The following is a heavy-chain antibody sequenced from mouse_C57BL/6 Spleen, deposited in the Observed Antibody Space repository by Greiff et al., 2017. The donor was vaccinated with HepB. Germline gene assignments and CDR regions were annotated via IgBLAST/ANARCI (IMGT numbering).Heavy chain of an antibody. V-gene: IGHV14-4*01. D-gene: IGHD2-1*01. Sequence: VQLKESGAELVRPGASVKLSCTASGFNIKDDYMHWVKQRPEQGLEWIGWIDPENGDTEYASKFQGKATITADTSSNTAYLQLSSLTSEDTAVYYCTKGNYGYYAMDYWGQGTSVTVSS. J-gene: IGHJ4*01. CDR3: TKGNYGYYAMDY. CDR2: IDPENGDT. CDR1: GFNIKDDY.